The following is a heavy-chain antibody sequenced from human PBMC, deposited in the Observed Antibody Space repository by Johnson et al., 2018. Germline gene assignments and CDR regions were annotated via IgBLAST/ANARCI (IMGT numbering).Heavy chain of an antibody. CDR1: GFSFTTST. D-gene: IGHD3-16*01. V-gene: IGHV3-48*02. J-gene: IGHJ6*02. CDR2: ITGSTSTI. Sequence: VQLVQSGGGLVQRGGSLRLSCAASGFSFTTSTMNWVRQAPGKGLEWVSSITGSTSTIFYADSVKGRFTISRDTAKHSLHLRMNRLRDEDTAVDYCARDLFIVWERNDMDVGGRGTTVTVSS. CDR3: ARDLFIVWERNDMDV.